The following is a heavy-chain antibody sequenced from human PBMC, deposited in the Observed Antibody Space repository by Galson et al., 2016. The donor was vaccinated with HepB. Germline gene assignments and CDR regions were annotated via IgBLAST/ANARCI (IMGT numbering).Heavy chain of an antibody. V-gene: IGHV4-4*07. Sequence: SETLSLTCTVSGGSISSYYWSWIRQPAGKGLEWIGRIYTSGSTNYNPSLKSRVTMSVDTSKNQFSLKLSSVTAADTAVYYCAREKARYFDWLPGSMDVWGKGTTVTVSS. CDR3: AREKARYFDWLPGSMDV. CDR1: GGSISSYY. J-gene: IGHJ6*04. D-gene: IGHD3-9*01. CDR2: IYTSGST.